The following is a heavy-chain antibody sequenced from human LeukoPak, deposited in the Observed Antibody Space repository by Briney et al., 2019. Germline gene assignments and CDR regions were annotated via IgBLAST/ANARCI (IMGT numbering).Heavy chain of an antibody. V-gene: IGHV1-69*04. CDR2: IIPFVDIP. CDR1: GGAFSDYA. Sequence: GSSVKVSCKASGGAFSDYAITWVRQAPGQGLEWMGRIIPFVDIPYYAQKFQGRVTITADKSTSTVYMELSSLKSEDTAVYYCASALVGKQLHPSEWGQGTLVTASS. J-gene: IGHJ4*02. CDR3: ASALVGKQLHPSE. D-gene: IGHD1-1*01.